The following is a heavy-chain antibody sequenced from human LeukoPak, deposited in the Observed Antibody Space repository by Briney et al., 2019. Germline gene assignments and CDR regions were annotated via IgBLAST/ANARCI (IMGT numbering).Heavy chain of an antibody. V-gene: IGHV3-74*01. CDR3: IRDFRSADL. Sequence: GGSLRLSCVASGFTFSNYWMHWVRQPPGKGLVWVSRIYVDGRTTNYADSVKGRFTISRDNAKNTVYLEMNSLCVEDTATYYCIRDFRSADLWGQGTLVTVTS. J-gene: IGHJ5*02. CDR1: GFTFSNYW. CDR2: IYVDGRTT.